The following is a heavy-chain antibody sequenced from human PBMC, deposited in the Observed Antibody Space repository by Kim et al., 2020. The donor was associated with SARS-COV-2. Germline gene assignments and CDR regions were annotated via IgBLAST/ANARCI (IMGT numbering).Heavy chain of an antibody. CDR3: ARVGSSGWQSY. V-gene: IGHV3-48*04. CDR1: GFTFSSYS. CDR2: ISSSSSTI. J-gene: IGHJ4*02. D-gene: IGHD6-19*01. Sequence: GGSLRLSCAASGFTFSSYSMNWVRQAPGKGLEWVSYISSSSSTIYYADSVKGRFTISRDNAKNSLYLQMNSLRAEDTAVYYCARVGSSGWQSYWGQGTLVTVSS.